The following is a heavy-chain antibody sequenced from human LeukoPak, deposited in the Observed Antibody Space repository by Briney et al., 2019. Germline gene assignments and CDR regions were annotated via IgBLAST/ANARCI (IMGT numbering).Heavy chain of an antibody. V-gene: IGHV4-59*01. CDR3: ARASFVGITVILVAGGYFDS. Sequence: SETLSLTCTVSGGSISSYYWSWIRQPPGKGLEWIGYIYYSGSTNYNPSLKSRVTISVDTSKNQFSLKLSSVTAADTAVYYCARASFVGITVILVAGGYFDSWGQGTLVTVSS. J-gene: IGHJ4*02. CDR2: IYYSGST. D-gene: IGHD3-22*01. CDR1: GGSISSYY.